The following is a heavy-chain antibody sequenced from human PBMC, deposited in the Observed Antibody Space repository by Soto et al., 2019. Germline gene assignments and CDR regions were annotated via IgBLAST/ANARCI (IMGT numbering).Heavy chain of an antibody. D-gene: IGHD7-27*01. J-gene: IGHJ5*02. CDR3: ERENWDNWFDP. CDR2: ISAYNGNT. V-gene: IGHV1-18*04. Sequence: SVKVSCKASVYTFTSYGISWVRQAPGQGLEWMGWISAYNGNTNYAQKLQGRVTMTTDTSTSTAYMELRGLRSDDTAVYYCERENWDNWFDPWGQGTLVTVSS. CDR1: VYTFTSYG.